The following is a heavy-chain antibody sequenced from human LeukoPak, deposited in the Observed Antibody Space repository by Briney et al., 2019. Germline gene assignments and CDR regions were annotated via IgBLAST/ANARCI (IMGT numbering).Heavy chain of an antibody. CDR3: ARNDYDSSGCYFDY. Sequence: GGSLRLSCAASGFTFGSYAMHWVRQAPGKGLEWVAVISYGGSNKYYADSVKGRFTISRDNSKNTLYLQMNSLRAEDTAVYYCARNDYDSSGCYFDYWGQGTLVTVSS. D-gene: IGHD3-22*01. V-gene: IGHV3-30-3*01. CDR1: GFTFGSYA. CDR2: ISYGGSNK. J-gene: IGHJ4*02.